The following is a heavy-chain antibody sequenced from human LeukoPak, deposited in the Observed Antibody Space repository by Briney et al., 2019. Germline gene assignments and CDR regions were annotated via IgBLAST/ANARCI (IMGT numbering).Heavy chain of an antibody. V-gene: IGHV3-23*01. CDR3: AKLGAGGYYSYMDV. D-gene: IGHD3-16*01. Sequence: GGSLRLSCAVSGFTFCKHAMTWVRQAPGKGLESVSSVTTDGTPYSADSVKGRSTISRDNSKNTLYLQMNSLRAEDTAVYYCAKLGAGGYYSYMDVWGKGTTVTVSS. CDR1: GFTFCKHA. J-gene: IGHJ6*03. CDR2: VTTDGTP.